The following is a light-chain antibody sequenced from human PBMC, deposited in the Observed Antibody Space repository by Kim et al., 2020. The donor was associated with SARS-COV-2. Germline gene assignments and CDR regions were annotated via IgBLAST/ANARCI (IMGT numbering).Light chain of an antibody. J-gene: IGLJ1*01. CDR3: QAWDNNSGV. CDR2: QDT. CDR1: NLGTKY. V-gene: IGLV3-1*01. Sequence: SYELTQPPSVSVSPGQTASMTCSGNNLGTKYANWFQQKPGQSPVLVIYQDTKRPSGVPERFSGSNSGNTATLTISGTQAMDEGDYYCQAWDNNSGVFGTGTKVTVL.